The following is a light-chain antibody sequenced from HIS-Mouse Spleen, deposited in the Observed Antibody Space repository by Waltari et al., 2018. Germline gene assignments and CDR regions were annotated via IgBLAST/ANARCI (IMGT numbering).Light chain of an antibody. CDR3: SSYTSSSTLEVV. CDR1: SSDVGVYNY. J-gene: IGLJ2*01. CDR2: DVS. V-gene: IGLV2-14*03. Sequence: QSALTQPASVSGSPGQSITISCTGTSSDVGVYNYVSWYQQHPGKAPKLMIYDVSNRPSGVSNRFSGPKSGNTASLTISGLQAEDEADYYCSSYTSSSTLEVVFGGGTKLTVL.